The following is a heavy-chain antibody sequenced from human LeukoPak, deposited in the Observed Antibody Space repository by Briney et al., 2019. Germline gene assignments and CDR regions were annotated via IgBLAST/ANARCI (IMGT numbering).Heavy chain of an antibody. D-gene: IGHD2-15*01. CDR2: IYSSGST. CDR1: GGSISNYF. CDR3: ARRISGGSSDY. V-gene: IGHV4-59*08. J-gene: IGHJ4*02. Sequence: SETLSLTCSVSGGSISNYFWTWIRQPPGKGLEWIGYIYSSGSTSYNPSLKSRVAISVDTSKNQFSLKLSSVTAADTAVYYCARRISGGSSDYWGQGTLVTVSS.